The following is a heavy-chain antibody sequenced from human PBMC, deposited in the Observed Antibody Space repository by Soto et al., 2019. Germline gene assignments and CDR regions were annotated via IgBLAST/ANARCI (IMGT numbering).Heavy chain of an antibody. CDR2: IIPALGTA. Sequence: QDQLLQSGVEGKRPGPSGKASSKAPGGTSGSHTFSWVRQAPGQGLDWMGRIIPALGTATYAQKFQGRVTITADESATTVYMELNSLRSEDTAVYYCARPDFGDYWYFDLWGRGTLVTVSS. CDR1: GGTSGSHT. V-gene: IGHV1-69*08. J-gene: IGHJ2*01. CDR3: ARPDFGDYWYFDL. D-gene: IGHD4-17*01.